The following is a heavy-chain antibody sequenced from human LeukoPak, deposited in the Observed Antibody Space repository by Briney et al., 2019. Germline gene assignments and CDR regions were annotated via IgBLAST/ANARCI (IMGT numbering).Heavy chain of an antibody. CDR2: IYYSGST. D-gene: IGHD6-19*01. CDR3: ARYVLSVAGTSL. V-gene: IGHV4-39*01. Sequence: SETLSLTCTVSGGSISSSSYYWGWIRQPPGQGLEWIGTIYYSGSTYYNPSLKSRVTISVDTSKNQFSLKLSSVTAADTAVYYCARYVLSVAGTSLWGQGTLVTVSS. J-gene: IGHJ4*02. CDR1: GGSISSSSYY.